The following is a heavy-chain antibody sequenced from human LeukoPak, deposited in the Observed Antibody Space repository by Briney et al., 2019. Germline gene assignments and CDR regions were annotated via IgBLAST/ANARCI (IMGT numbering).Heavy chain of an antibody. Sequence: PSETLSLTCTVSGGSISSYYWSCIRQPAGKGLEWIGRIYTSGSTNYNPSLKSRVTMSVDTSKKQFSLKLSSVTAADTAVYYCARDSEYCGGDCYSDYGMDVWGQGTTVTVSS. CDR2: IYTSGST. CDR1: GGSISSYY. D-gene: IGHD2-21*02. V-gene: IGHV4-4*07. J-gene: IGHJ6*02. CDR3: ARDSEYCGGDCYSDYGMDV.